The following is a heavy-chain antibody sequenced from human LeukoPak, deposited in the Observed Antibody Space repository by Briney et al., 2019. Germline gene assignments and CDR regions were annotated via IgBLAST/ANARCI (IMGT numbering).Heavy chain of an antibody. V-gene: IGHV3-48*01. CDR1: GFTFSTYS. J-gene: IGHJ4*02. Sequence: GGSLRLSCAASGFTFSTYSMNWVRQTPGKGLEWISYISSGSGTTYYGDSVQGRFITSRDNAKNSLHLQMNSLRAEDTAVYYCAKGGSYRSQPYFDYWGQGTPVTVSS. CDR3: AKGGSYRSQPYFDY. D-gene: IGHD3-16*02. CDR2: ISSGSGTT.